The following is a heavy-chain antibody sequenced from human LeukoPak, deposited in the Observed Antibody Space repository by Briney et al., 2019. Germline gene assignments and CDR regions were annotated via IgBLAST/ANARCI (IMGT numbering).Heavy chain of an antibody. CDR3: ARDEERYYGSGRDYMDV. Sequence: TGGSLRLSCAASRFTFSSYSMNWVRQAPGKGLEWVSSISGTSHYIYYADSVKGRFTISRDNAKNSLYLQMNSPRAEDTAVYYCARDEERYYGSGRDYMDVWGKGTTVTVSS. CDR1: RFTFSSYS. J-gene: IGHJ6*03. D-gene: IGHD3-10*01. V-gene: IGHV3-21*01. CDR2: ISGTSHYI.